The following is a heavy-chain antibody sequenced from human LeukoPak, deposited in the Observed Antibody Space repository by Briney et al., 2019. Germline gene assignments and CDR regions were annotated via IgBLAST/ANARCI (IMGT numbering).Heavy chain of an antibody. CDR2: ISGSGGST. CDR1: GFTFSSHA. CDR3: AKDRGELLPMYAFDI. Sequence: GGSLRLSCAASGFTFSSHAMSWVRQAPGKGLEWVSAISGSGGSTYYEDSVKGRFTISRDNSKNTLYLQMNSLRAEDTAVYYCAKDRGELLPMYAFDIWGQGTMVTVSS. J-gene: IGHJ3*02. V-gene: IGHV3-23*01. D-gene: IGHD1-26*01.